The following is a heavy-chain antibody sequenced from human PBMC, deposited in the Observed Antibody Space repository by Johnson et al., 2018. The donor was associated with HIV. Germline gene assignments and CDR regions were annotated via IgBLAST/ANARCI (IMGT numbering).Heavy chain of an antibody. CDR3: AKTPSMGADAFEM. CDR2: ISYDGSKT. D-gene: IGHD3-16*01. CDR1: GFTFSSYD. V-gene: IGHV3-30*18. Sequence: QEKLVESGGGVVQPGRSLRLSCAASGFTFSSYDMHWVRQAPGKGLEWVAVISYDGSKTYFGDSVKCRFTSSRDNSKNTVYLQKNSLRVEDTAMYYCAKTPSMGADAFEMWGQGTVVTISS. J-gene: IGHJ3*02.